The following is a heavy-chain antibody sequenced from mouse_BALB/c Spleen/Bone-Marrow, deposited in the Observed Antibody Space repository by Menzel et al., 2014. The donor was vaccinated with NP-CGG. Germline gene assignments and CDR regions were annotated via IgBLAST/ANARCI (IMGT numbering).Heavy chain of an antibody. CDR2: ISYDGSN. D-gene: IGHD2-14*01. CDR3: ARGGYDGRGFAY. Sequence: EVKLMESGPGLVKPSQSLSLTCSVTGYSITSGYYWNWIRRFPGNKLEWMGYISYDGSNNYNPSLKNRISITRDTSKNQFFLKLNSVTTEDTATYYCARGGYDGRGFAYWGQGTLVTVSA. CDR1: GYSITSGYY. J-gene: IGHJ3*01. V-gene: IGHV3-6*02.